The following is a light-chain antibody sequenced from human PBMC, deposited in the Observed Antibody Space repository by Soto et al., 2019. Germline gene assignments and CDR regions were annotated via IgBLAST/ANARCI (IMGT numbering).Light chain of an antibody. Sequence: QSVLTQPPSASGTPGQRVTISCSGSSSNIGTNTVNWYQQLPRTAPKLLIYSNDQRPSGVPDRFSGSKSGTSASLAISGLRSEDEADYYCAVWDNSLNGVAFGAGTKVTVL. CDR3: AVWDNSLNGVA. V-gene: IGLV1-44*01. J-gene: IGLJ2*01. CDR1: SSNIGTNT. CDR2: SND.